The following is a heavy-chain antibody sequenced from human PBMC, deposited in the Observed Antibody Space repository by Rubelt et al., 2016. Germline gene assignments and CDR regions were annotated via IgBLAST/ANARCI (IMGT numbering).Heavy chain of an antibody. Sequence: EVQLLESGGGLVQPGGSLRLSCAASGFAFSNYSMSWVRQAPGKGLEWVSGISGSGGDTYYADSVKGRFTISRDNSKNTLYLQMNSLRAEDTAVYYCAKDLGIAVAGNWFDPWGQGTLVTVSS. V-gene: IGHV3-23*01. CDR1: GFAFSNYS. CDR3: AKDLGIAVAGNWFDP. CDR2: ISGSGGDT. D-gene: IGHD6-19*01. J-gene: IGHJ5*02.